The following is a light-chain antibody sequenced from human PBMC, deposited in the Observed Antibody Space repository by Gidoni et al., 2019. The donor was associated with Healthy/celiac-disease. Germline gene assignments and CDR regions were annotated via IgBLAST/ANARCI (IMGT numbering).Light chain of an antibody. CDR1: QGISSY. V-gene: IGKV1-8*01. CDR2: AAS. CDR3: QQHYSYPLT. J-gene: IGKJ4*01. Sequence: AIRMTQSPSSLAASTGDRVTITCRASQGISSYLAWYHQKPGKDPKLLIYAASTLQSTVPSRCCSSGSGTDFTITISCMQSEDFATYYCQQHYSYPLTFXGXTKVEIK.